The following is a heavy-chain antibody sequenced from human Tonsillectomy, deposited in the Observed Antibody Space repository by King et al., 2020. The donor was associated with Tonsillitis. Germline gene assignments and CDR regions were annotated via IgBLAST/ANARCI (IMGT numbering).Heavy chain of an antibody. CDR2: IIPIFGTE. CDR1: GGTFSSYA. D-gene: IGHD3-9*01. V-gene: IGHV1-69*01. CDR3: ARGGGDYAILTGYSYYYYGMDV. Sequence: HVQLVQSGSEVKKPGSSVKVSCKASGGTFSSYAISWVRQAPGQGLEWMGGIIPIFGTENYAQKFQGRVTIIADESTNTAYMELSSLRSEDTAVYYCARGGGDYAILTGYSYYYYGMDVWGQGTTVTVSS. J-gene: IGHJ6*02.